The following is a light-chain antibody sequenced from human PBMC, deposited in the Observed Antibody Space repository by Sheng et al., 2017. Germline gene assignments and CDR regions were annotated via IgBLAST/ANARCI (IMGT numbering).Light chain of an antibody. CDR3: QQYGSSRIT. CDR1: QSVSSSY. CDR2: GAS. V-gene: IGKV3-20*01. J-gene: IGKJ3*01. Sequence: EIVLTQSPGTLSLSPGEGATLSCRASQSVSSSYLAWYQQKPGQAPRLLIYGASSRATGIPDRFSGSGSGTDFTLTISRLEPEDFAVYYCQQYGSSRITFGPGTKVDIK.